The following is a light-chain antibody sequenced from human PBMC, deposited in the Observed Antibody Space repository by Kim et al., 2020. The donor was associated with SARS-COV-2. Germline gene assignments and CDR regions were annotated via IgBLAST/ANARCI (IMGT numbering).Light chain of an antibody. J-gene: IGKJ1*01. V-gene: IGKV3-20*01. Sequence: SPGERATLSCRTSQIISSSYLAWYQQKPGQAPRLLIYGASSRATGIPDRVSGSGSGTDFTLTINRLEPEDFAVYYCQQYGTSPWTFGQGTKVYIK. CDR2: GAS. CDR3: QQYGTSPWT. CDR1: QIISSSY.